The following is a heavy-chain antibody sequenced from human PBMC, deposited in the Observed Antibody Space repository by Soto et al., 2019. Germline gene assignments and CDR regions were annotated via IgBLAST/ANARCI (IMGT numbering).Heavy chain of an antibody. CDR1: GYTFTNYA. D-gene: IGHD2-2*01. CDR3: ARGHLAVVPVASWFYYMDV. CDR2: INAGNGNT. Sequence: QVQLVQSGAEVEKPGASVKVSCKASGYTFTNYAVHWVRQAPGQRLEWMGWINAGNGNTRFSQNLHGRVTITRDPSARTVYMELSSLRSEDTAVYYCARGHLAVVPVASWFYYMDVWGKGTTVTVSS. V-gene: IGHV1-3*01. J-gene: IGHJ6*03.